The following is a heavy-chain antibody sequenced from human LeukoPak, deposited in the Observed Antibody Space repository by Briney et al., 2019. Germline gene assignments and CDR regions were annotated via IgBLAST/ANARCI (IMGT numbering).Heavy chain of an antibody. CDR1: GGTFSSYA. D-gene: IGHD5-18*01. Sequence: GAXVKVSCKASGGTFSSYAISWVRQAPGQGLEWMGGIIPIFGTANYAQKFQGRVTITTDESTSTAYMELSSLRSEDTAVYYCASQRGYSYGYVDYWGQGTLVTVSS. V-gene: IGHV1-69*05. CDR3: ASQRGYSYGYVDY. CDR2: IIPIFGTA. J-gene: IGHJ4*02.